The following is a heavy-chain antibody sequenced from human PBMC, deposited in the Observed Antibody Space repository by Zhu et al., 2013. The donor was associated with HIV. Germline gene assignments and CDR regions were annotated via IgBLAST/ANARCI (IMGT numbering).Heavy chain of an antibody. Sequence: QVQLVQSGAEVKKPGSSVKVSCKASGGTFSSYAISWVRQAPGQGLEWMGGIIPIFGTANYAQKFQGRVTITADESTSTAYMELSSLRSEDTAVYYCARDRYSGSYSIDTFGPDFDYWGQGTLVTVSS. CDR3: ARDRYSGSYSIDTFGPDFDY. CDR1: GGTFSSYA. CDR2: IIPIFGTA. D-gene: IGHD1-26*01. J-gene: IGHJ4*02. V-gene: IGHV1-69*01.